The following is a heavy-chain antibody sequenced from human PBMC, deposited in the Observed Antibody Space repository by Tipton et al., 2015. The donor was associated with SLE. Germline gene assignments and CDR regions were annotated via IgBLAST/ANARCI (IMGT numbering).Heavy chain of an antibody. CDR2: ISGYNGNK. J-gene: IGHJ4*02. CDR1: GYTLTSYG. Sequence: QLVQSGAGVKKPGASVKVSCKASGYTLTSYGISWVRQAPGQGLEWMGWISGYNGNKNYGQKFQGRITLTTDTSTSTAYMDLRSLRSDDTAVYYCARGSPFDNWGQGTLVTVSS. V-gene: IGHV1-18*01. CDR3: ARGSPFDN.